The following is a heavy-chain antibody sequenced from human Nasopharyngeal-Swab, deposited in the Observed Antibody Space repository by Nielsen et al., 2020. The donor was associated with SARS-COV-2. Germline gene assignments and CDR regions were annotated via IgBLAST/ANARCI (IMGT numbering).Heavy chain of an antibody. CDR3: VKSNFLDY. Sequence: GESLKISCAASGFNFRAYWMNWVRLVPMKRLEWVATVKQDGTAIYHVDSLKGRFTISRDNAKNALYLQMNSLRVEDTAIYYCVKSNFLDYWGQGAQVTVSS. D-gene: IGHD3-3*01. CDR2: VKQDGTAI. CDR1: GFNFRAYW. J-gene: IGHJ4*02. V-gene: IGHV3-7*05.